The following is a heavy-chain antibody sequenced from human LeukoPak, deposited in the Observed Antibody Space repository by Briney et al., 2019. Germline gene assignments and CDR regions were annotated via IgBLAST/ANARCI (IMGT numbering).Heavy chain of an antibody. V-gene: IGHV1-69*13. CDR3: AAGRGRWLQFSTDY. J-gene: IGHJ4*02. CDR2: IIPIFGTA. Sequence: SVKVSCKASGGTFSSYAISWVRQAPGQGREWMGGIIPIFGTANYAQKFQGRVTITADESTSTAYMELSSLRSEDTAVYYCAAGRGRWLQFSTDYWGQGTLVTLSS. D-gene: IGHD5-24*01. CDR1: GGTFSSYA.